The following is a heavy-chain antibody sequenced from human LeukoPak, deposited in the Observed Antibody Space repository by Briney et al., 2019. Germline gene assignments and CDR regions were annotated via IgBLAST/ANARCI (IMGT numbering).Heavy chain of an antibody. Sequence: GGSLRLSCAASGFTFSSYEMNWVRQAPGKGLEWVSYISSSGSTIYYADSVKVRFTISRDNAKNSLYLQMNSLRAEDTAVYYCARDRYDYVWGSYRRPFHFDYWGQGTLVTVSS. CDR3: ARDRYDYVWGSYRRPFHFDY. V-gene: IGHV3-48*03. CDR2: ISSSGSTI. D-gene: IGHD3-16*02. J-gene: IGHJ4*02. CDR1: GFTFSSYE.